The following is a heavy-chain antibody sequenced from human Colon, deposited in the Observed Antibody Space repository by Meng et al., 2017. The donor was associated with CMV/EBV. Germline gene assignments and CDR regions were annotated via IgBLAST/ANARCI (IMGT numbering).Heavy chain of an antibody. CDR1: GFTFSSYA. J-gene: IGHJ6*02. Sequence: GESLKISCAGSGFTFSSYAMSWVRQAPGAGLEWVSAISGNAAVTYDAASVGARFTISRDNSKNTLYLQMHSLRVEDTAVYYCAKVRGPSVYYAVDVWGQGTAVTVSS. D-gene: IGHD3-10*01. CDR3: AKVRGPSVYYAVDV. CDR2: ISGNAAVT. V-gene: IGHV3-23*01.